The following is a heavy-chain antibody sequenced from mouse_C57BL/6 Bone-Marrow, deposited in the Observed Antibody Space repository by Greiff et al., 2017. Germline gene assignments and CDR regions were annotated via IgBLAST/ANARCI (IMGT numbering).Heavy chain of an antibody. V-gene: IGHV1-52*01. D-gene: IGHD1-1*01. Sequence: QVQLQQPGAELVRPGSSVKLSCKASGYTFTSYWMHWVKQRPIQGLEWIGNIDPSDSETHYNQKFKDKATLTVDKSSSTAYMQLSSLTSEDSAFYYCARLTTVVASDYWYQGTTLTVSS. CDR1: GYTFTSYW. CDR3: ARLTTVVASDY. J-gene: IGHJ2*01. CDR2: IDPSDSET.